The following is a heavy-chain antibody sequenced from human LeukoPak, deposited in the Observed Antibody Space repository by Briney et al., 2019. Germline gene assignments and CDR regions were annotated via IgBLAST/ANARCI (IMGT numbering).Heavy chain of an antibody. CDR2: ISYDGSNK. Sequence: GSLRLSCAASGFTFSSYAMHWVRQAPGKGLEWVAVISYDGSNKYYADSVKGRFTISRDNSKNTLCLQMNSLRAEDTAVYYCAREAATVTTFDYWGQGTLVTVSS. CDR3: AREAATVTTFDY. D-gene: IGHD4-17*01. J-gene: IGHJ4*02. CDR1: GFTFSSYA. V-gene: IGHV3-30-3*01.